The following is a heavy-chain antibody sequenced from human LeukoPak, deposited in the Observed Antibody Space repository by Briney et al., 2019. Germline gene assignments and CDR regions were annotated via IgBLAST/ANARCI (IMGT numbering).Heavy chain of an antibody. V-gene: IGHV3-20*04. CDR1: GFIFDDYG. J-gene: IGHJ3*02. CDR2: INWNGGTK. CDR3: AKDIGRFPHALDI. D-gene: IGHD1-26*01. Sequence: GGSLRLSCAASGFIFDDYGMSWVRQAPGKGLEWVSAINWNGGTKGYADSVKGRFTISRDNAKNSLYLQMNSLRAEDTALYYCAKDIGRFPHALDIWGQGTMVTVSS.